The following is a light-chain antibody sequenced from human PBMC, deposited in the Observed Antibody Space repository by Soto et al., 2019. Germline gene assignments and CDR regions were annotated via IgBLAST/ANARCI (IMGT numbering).Light chain of an antibody. CDR1: QSVHTN. V-gene: IGKV3-15*01. J-gene: IGKJ1*01. CDR2: GAS. CDR3: EQYNNWPT. Sequence: ETVMTQSPATLSVSPGERVTLSCRASQSVHTNLAWHQQKPGQPPRLLIYGASTKATDIPARFSGSGSGKEFTLDISSLQSEDFAVYYCEQYNNWPTLGQGTKVESK.